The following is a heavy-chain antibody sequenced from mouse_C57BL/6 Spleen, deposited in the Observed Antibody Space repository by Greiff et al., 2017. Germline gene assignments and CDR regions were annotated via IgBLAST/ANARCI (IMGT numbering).Heavy chain of an antibody. J-gene: IGHJ4*01. V-gene: IGHV1-61*01. CDR3: ARRGLIDGYYPYYYAMDY. CDR2: IYPSDSET. D-gene: IGHD2-3*01. Sequence: QVQLQQPGAELVRPGSSVKLSCKASGYTFTSYWMDWVKQRPGQGLEWIGNIYPSDSETHYNQKFKDKATLTVDKSSSTAYMQLSSLTSEDSAVYYCARRGLIDGYYPYYYAMDYWGQGTSVTVSS. CDR1: GYTFTSYW.